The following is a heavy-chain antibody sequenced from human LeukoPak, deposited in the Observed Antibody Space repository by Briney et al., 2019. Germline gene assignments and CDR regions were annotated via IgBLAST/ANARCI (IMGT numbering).Heavy chain of an antibody. D-gene: IGHD1-26*01. CDR2: IYYSGST. V-gene: IGHV4-59*12. CDR3: ARRPVGATTRFDY. J-gene: IGHJ4*02. CDR1: GGSISSYY. Sequence: SETLSLTCTVSGGSISSYYWSWIRQPPGKGLEWIGYIYYSGSTNYKSSLKSRVTISVDTSKNQFSLKLSSVTAADTAVYYCARRPVGATTRFDYWGQGTLVTVSS.